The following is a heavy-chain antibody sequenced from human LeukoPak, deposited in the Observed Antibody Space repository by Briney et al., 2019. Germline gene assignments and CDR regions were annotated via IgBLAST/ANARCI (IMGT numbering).Heavy chain of an antibody. V-gene: IGHV1-8*01. J-gene: IGHJ4*02. D-gene: IGHD7-27*01. CDR2: VNPNSGNT. Sequence: GASVKVSCKASGYTFTSYDINWVRQATGQGLEWMGYVNPNSGNTVYAQKFQGRVTMTRNISISTAYMELSSLRSEDTAVYYCAKVPRELTGKWGQGTLVTVSS. CDR3: AKVPRELTGK. CDR1: GYTFTSYD.